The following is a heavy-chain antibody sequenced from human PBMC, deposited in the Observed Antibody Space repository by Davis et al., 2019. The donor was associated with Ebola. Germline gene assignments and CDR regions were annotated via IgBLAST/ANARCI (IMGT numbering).Heavy chain of an antibody. CDR1: GGSFSGFY. D-gene: IGHD3-10*01. V-gene: IGHV4-34*01. Sequence: MPSETLSLTCAVYGGSFSGFYWSWIRQPPGKGLEWIGEINHSGSTNYNPSLKSRVTMSVDTSKNQFSLKLNSVTAADTAVYYCARGGSGSYWLYIDYWGQGTLVTVSS. CDR3: ARGGSGSYWLYIDY. J-gene: IGHJ4*02. CDR2: INHSGST.